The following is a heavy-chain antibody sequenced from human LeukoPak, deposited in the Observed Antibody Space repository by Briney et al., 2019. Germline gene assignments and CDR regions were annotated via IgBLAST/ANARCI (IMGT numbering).Heavy chain of an antibody. D-gene: IGHD2-21*01. V-gene: IGHV3-53*01. CDR2: IYTGGST. CDR1: GFTVSSSY. CDR3: AKVKNDAFDV. J-gene: IGHJ3*01. Sequence: GGSLRLSCAASGFTVSSSYMSWVRQAPGKGLEWVSIIYTGGSTYYADSVKGRFTISRDNSQNTLYLQMNSLTGEDTAVYYCAKVKNDAFDVWGQGTMVTVSS.